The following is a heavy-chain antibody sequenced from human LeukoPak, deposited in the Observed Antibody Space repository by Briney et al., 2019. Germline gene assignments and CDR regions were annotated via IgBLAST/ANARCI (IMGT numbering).Heavy chain of an antibody. Sequence: GASVKVSCKASGGTFSSYAISWVRQAPGQGLEWMGRIIPILGIANYAQKFQGRVTITADKSTSTAYMELSSLRSEETAVYYCARGVHPDYYDSSGYYYDFDYWGQGTLVTVSS. CDR3: ARGVHPDYYDSSGYYYDFDY. V-gene: IGHV1-69*04. CDR2: IIPILGIA. D-gene: IGHD3-22*01. CDR1: GGTFSSYA. J-gene: IGHJ4*02.